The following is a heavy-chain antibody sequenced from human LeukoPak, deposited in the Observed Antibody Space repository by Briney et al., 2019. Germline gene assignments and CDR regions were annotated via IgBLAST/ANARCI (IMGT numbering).Heavy chain of an antibody. D-gene: IGHD6-19*01. V-gene: IGHV4-61*01. CDR2: IYYSGST. J-gene: IGHJ5*02. CDR3: AREGTYGWYNWFDP. Sequence: SETLSLTCTVSGGSVSSGSYYWSWIRQPPGKGLEWIGYIYYSGSTNYNPSLKSRVTISVDTSKNQFSLRLTSVTAADTAVYYCAREGTYGWYNWFDPWGQGTLVTVSS. CDR1: GGSVSSGSYY.